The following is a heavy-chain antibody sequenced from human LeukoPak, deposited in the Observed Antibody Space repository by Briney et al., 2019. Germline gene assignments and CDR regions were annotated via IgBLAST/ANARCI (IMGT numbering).Heavy chain of an antibody. V-gene: IGHV1-2*02. Sequence: ASVKVSCKASGYTFTGYYMHWVRQAPGQGLEWKGWINPNSGGTNYAQKFQGRVTMTRDTSISTAYMELSRLRSDDTAVYYCARSAARGDYGGNQDHWGQGTLVTVSS. CDR3: ARSAARGDYGGNQDH. CDR2: INPNSGGT. D-gene: IGHD4-23*01. J-gene: IGHJ4*02. CDR1: GYTFTGYY.